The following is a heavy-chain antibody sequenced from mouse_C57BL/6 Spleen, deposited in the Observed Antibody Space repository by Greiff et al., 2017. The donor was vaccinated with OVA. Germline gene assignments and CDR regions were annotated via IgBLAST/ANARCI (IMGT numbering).Heavy chain of an antibody. J-gene: IGHJ2*01. D-gene: IGHD4-1*01. Sequence: EVQLQQSGPVLVKPGASVKMSCKASGYTFTDYYMNWVKQSHGKSLEWIGVINPYNGGTSYNQKFKGKATLTVDKSSSTAYMELNSLTSEDSAVYYCARWNWDADYWGQGTTLTVSS. CDR1: GYTFTDYY. V-gene: IGHV1-19*01. CDR3: ARWNWDADY. CDR2: INPYNGGT.